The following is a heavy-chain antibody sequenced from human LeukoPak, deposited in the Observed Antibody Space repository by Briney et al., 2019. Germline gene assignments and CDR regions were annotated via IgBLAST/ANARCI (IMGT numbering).Heavy chain of an antibody. D-gene: IGHD3-16*01. CDR3: ARGGGLDA. CDR1: GFTFSSHS. J-gene: IGHJ6*02. Sequence: GGSLRLSCAASGFTFSSHSMNWVRQAPGKGLEWVSYISSSSSTIYYADSVKGRFTISRDNAKNSLYLQMSNLRAEDTAVYFCARGGGLDAWGQGATVTVSS. CDR2: ISSSSSTI. V-gene: IGHV3-48*01.